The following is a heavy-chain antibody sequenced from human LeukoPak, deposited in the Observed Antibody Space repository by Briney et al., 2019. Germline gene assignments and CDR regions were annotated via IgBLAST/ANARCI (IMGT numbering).Heavy chain of an antibody. V-gene: IGHV3-23*01. CDR2: ISGSGDNM. D-gene: IGHD3-22*01. Sequence: PGGSLRLSCLASKFTFNNYAMTWVRQAPGKGLEWVSSISGSGDNMDYADSVKGRFTISRDNSKNTLYLQMNSLRAEDTAVYYCAKSGSPMIVVADWYFDYWGQGTLVTVSS. CDR1: KFTFNNYA. J-gene: IGHJ4*02. CDR3: AKSGSPMIVVADWYFDY.